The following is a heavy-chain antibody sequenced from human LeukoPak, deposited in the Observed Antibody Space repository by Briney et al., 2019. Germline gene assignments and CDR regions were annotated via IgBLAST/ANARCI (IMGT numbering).Heavy chain of an antibody. V-gene: IGHV3-23*01. D-gene: IGHD3-22*01. J-gene: IGHJ4*02. CDR3: AKPRNLYYDSSGYYPCFDY. CDR2: ISGSGGST. Sequence: PGRSLRLSCAASGFSFSSFAMHWVRQAPGKGLEWVSAISGSGGSTYYADSVKGRFTISRDNSKNTLYLQMNSLRAEDTAVYYCAKPRNLYYDSSGYYPCFDYWGQGTLVTVSS. CDR1: GFSFSSFA.